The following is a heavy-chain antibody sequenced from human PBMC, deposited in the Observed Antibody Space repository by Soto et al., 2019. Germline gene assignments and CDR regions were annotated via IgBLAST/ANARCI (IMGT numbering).Heavy chain of an antibody. D-gene: IGHD4-17*01. J-gene: IGHJ6*03. V-gene: IGHV4-31*03. CDR3: ARVLYGDYPDYYYYYMDV. Sequence: SETLSLTCTVSGGSISSGGYYWSWIRQHPGKGLEWIGYICYSGSTYYNPSLKSRVTISVDTSKNQFSLKLSSVTAADTAVYYCARVLYGDYPDYYYYYMDVWGKGTTVTVSS. CDR2: ICYSGST. CDR1: GGSISSGGYY.